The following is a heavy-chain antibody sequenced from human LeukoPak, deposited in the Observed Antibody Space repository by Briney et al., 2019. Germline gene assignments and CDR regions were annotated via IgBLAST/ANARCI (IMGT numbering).Heavy chain of an antibody. CDR3: AKASAMIVVVSKHFDY. J-gene: IGHJ4*02. Sequence: GGSLRLSCAASGFTFSSYAMSWVRQAPGKGLGWVSAISGGGGSTYYADSVKGRFTISRDNSKNTLYLQMNSLRAEDTAVYYCAKASAMIVVVSKHFDYWGQGTLVTVSS. D-gene: IGHD3-22*01. V-gene: IGHV3-23*01. CDR1: GFTFSSYA. CDR2: ISGGGGST.